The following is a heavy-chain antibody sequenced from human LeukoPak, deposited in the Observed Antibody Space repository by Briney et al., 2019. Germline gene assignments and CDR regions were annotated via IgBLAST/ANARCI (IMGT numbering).Heavy chain of an antibody. J-gene: IGHJ5*02. CDR3: ARHGLLAAAGFDP. D-gene: IGHD6-13*01. V-gene: IGHV4-39*01. CDR2: IYYSGST. Sequence: SETLSLTCTVSGGSTSSSSYYWGWIRQPPGKGLEWIGSIYYSGSTYYNPSLKSRVTISVDTSKNQFSLKLSSVTAADTAVYYCARHGLLAAAGFDPWGQGTLVTVSS. CDR1: GGSTSSSSYY.